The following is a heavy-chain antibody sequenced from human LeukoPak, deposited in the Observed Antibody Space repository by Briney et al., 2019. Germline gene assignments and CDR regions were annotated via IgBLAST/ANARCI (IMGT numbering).Heavy chain of an antibody. V-gene: IGHV1-2*04. D-gene: IGHD7-27*01. CDR2: INPNSGGT. Sequence: ASVKVSCTASGYTFTGYYMHRVRQAPGQGLEWMGWINPNSGGTNYAQKFQGWVTMTRDTSISTAYMELSRLRSDDTAVYYCARDLAGRGTRAAHFDYWGQGTLVTVSS. J-gene: IGHJ4*02. CDR1: GYTFTGYY. CDR3: ARDLAGRGTRAAHFDY.